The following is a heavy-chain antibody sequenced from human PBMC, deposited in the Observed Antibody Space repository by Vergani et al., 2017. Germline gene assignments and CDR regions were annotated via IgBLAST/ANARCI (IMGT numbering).Heavy chain of an antibody. CDR3: ARTPYPNYDGSRSSSMYYYRMDV. J-gene: IGHJ6*04. CDR1: GGSISSGSYY. CDR2: IYTSGST. Sequence: QVQLQESGPGLVKPSQTLSLTCTVSGGSISSGSYYWSWIRQPAGKGLVWIGRIYTSGSTNYNPSLKSRITISVDTAKNQFSLKLSSVTAADTAVYYCARTPYPNYDGSRSSSMYYYRMDVGGEATTVTVSS. D-gene: IGHD3-10*01. V-gene: IGHV4-61*02.